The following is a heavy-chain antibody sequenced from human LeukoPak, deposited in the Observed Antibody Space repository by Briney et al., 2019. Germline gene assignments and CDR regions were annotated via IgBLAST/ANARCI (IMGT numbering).Heavy chain of an antibody. CDR1: GFTFSSYW. D-gene: IGHD5-12*01. Sequence: GGSLRLSCAASGFTFSSYWMHWVRQAPGKGPVWVSRIKSDGSSTNYADSVKGRFTISRDNAKNTLYLQVNSLRAEDTAVYYCARRDSGYDNRAFDIWGQGTVVTVSS. V-gene: IGHV3-74*01. CDR3: ARRDSGYDNRAFDI. J-gene: IGHJ3*02. CDR2: IKSDGSST.